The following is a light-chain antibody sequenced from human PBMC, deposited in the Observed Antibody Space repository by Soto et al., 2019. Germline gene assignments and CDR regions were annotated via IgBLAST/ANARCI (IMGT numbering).Light chain of an antibody. CDR2: GAS. Sequence: ELVMTQSPVTLSVSPGESATLSCMASQSVDGYLAWYQQKPGQAPRLLIYGASTRATGVTARFRGGGSGTEFTLTISSLQSEDSAVYYCQQYHKWPPITFGQGTRLEVK. J-gene: IGKJ5*01. CDR3: QQYHKWPPIT. V-gene: IGKV3-15*01. CDR1: QSVDGY.